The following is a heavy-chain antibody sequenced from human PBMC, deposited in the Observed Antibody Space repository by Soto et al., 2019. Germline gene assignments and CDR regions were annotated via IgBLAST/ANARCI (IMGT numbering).Heavy chain of an antibody. CDR1: EGCITRWSYY. J-gene: IGHJ4*02. CDR2: IYYSGST. V-gene: IGHV4-61*05. Sequence: SETLSLERRVGEGCITRWSYYYCWIRQPPGKGLEWIGYIYYSGSTNYNPSLKSRVTISVDKSKNQFSLKLSSVTAADTAVYYCARSEATVLDFWGQGTLVTVSS. D-gene: IGHD4-17*01. CDR3: ARSEATVLDF.